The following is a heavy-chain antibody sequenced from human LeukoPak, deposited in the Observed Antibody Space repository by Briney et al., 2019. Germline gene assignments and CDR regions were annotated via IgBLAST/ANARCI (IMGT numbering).Heavy chain of an antibody. D-gene: IGHD5-18*01. Sequence: ASVKVSCKASGYTFTSYGISWVRQAPGQGLEWMGWISAYNGNTNYAQKLQGRVTITTDTSTSTAYMELRSLRSDDTAVYYCARTPGYSYGTGRAFDIWGQGTMVTVSS. J-gene: IGHJ3*02. CDR3: ARTPGYSYGTGRAFDI. CDR1: GYTFTSYG. V-gene: IGHV1-18*01. CDR2: ISAYNGNT.